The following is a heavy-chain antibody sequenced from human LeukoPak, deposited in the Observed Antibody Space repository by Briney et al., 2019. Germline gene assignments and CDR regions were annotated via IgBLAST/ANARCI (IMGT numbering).Heavy chain of an antibody. CDR2: TSGSGGST. CDR3: ARGDPTGLYDY. CDR1: GFTFSSYG. Sequence: GGSLRLSCAASGFTFSSYGMTWVRQAPGKGLEWISGTSGSGGSTYYANSVKGRFTTSRDNAKNTLYLQMNSLRAEDTAVYYCARGDPTGLYDYWGQGTLVTVSS. V-gene: IGHV3-23*01. J-gene: IGHJ4*02. D-gene: IGHD3-10*01.